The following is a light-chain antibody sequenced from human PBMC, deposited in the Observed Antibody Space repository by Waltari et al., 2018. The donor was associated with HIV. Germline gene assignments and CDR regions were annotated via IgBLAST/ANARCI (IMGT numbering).Light chain of an antibody. CDR2: GNN. V-gene: IGLV1-40*01. J-gene: IGLJ3*02. Sequence: QSVLTQPPSVSGAPGQRVSISCIGRSSNIGSGNAVHWDQHLPGSAPKVLIFGNNNRPSGVPDRFSAFKSGSSASLVITGLQAEDEADYYCQSYDNRLRGVFGGGTKVSVL. CDR3: QSYDNRLRGV. CDR1: SSNIGSGNA.